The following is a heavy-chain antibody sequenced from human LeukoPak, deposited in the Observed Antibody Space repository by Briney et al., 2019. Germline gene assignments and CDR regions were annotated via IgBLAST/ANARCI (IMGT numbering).Heavy chain of an antibody. D-gene: IGHD3-22*01. V-gene: IGHV4-34*01. J-gene: IGHJ4*02. CDR2: INHSGST. CDR1: GGSFSGYY. Sequence: SETLSLTCAVYGGSFSGYYWSWIRQPPGKGLEWIGEINHSGSTNYNPSLKSRVTISVDTSKNQFSLKLSSVTAADTAVYYCARGRGASGYYDSSGRSFDYWGQGTLVTVSS. CDR3: ARGRGASGYYDSSGRSFDY.